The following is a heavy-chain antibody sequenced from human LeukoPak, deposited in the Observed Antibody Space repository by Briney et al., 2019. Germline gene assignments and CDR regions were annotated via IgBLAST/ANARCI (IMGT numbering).Heavy chain of an antibody. CDR2: IRSKANSYAT. CDR3: TRRYYHDSSGYFNGDY. CDR1: GFTFSGSA. D-gene: IGHD3-22*01. V-gene: IGHV3-73*01. Sequence: GGSLRLSCAASGFTFSGSAMHWVRQASGKGLEWVGRIRSKANSYATSYGASVKGRFTISRDDSKNTAYLQMNSLKTEDTAVYCCTRRYYHDSSGYFNGDYWGQGTLVTVSS. J-gene: IGHJ4*02.